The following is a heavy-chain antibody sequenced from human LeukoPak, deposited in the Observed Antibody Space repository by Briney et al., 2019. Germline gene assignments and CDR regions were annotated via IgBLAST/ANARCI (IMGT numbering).Heavy chain of an antibody. Sequence: GGSLRLSCAASGFTFGSYWMSWVRQAPGKGLEWVANIKQDRSEKYYVDSVKGRFTISRDNAKNSLFLQMNSLRADDTAVYHCMMSLTAHYYYGLDVWGQGTTVTVSS. CDR1: GFTFGSYW. CDR2: IKQDRSEK. D-gene: IGHD2-21*02. J-gene: IGHJ6*02. V-gene: IGHV3-7*02. CDR3: MMSLTAHYYYGLDV.